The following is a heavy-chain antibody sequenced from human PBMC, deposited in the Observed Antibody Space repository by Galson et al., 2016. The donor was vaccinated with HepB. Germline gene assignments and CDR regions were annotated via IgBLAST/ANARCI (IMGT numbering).Heavy chain of an antibody. D-gene: IGHD2-8*01. V-gene: IGHV1-3*01. CDR1: GYTLSNYD. Sequence: SVKVSCKDSGYTLSNYDIHCVRPAPGQRLEWMGLINAGEGNTNYSQKFQGRVTITRDKSASTAYMELSSLGSKDTAVYYCARSGFRTNGVRDDCGPFDYWGQGTLVTVSS. J-gene: IGHJ4*02. CDR2: INAGEGNT. CDR3: ARSGFRTNGVRDDCGPFDY.